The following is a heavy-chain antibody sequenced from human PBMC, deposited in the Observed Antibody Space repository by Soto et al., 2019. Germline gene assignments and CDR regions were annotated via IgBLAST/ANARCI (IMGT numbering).Heavy chain of an antibody. CDR2: INHSGRV. V-gene: IGHV4-34*01. Sequence: SETLSLTCAVYGGSFSGHSWTWIRQSPGKGLEWIGDINHSGRVNYSPSLKSRVTISLDTSKNQFYLTLSAVTAADTAMYYCSTRAYDTNGYYRFDPWGQGTLVTVSS. CDR3: STRAYDTNGYYRFDP. J-gene: IGHJ5*01. CDR1: GGSFSGHS. D-gene: IGHD3-22*01.